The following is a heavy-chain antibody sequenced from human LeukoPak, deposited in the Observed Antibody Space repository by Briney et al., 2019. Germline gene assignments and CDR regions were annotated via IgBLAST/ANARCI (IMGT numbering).Heavy chain of an antibody. J-gene: IGHJ4*02. V-gene: IGHV3-21*01. CDR3: ARVPDMRGATTGTDY. CDR2: XXSSSRYI. D-gene: IGHD1-26*01. Sequence: SXXXSSSRYIYYADSVNGRFTISRDNAKNSLYLQMNSLRAEDTAVYYCARVPDMRGATTGTDYWGQGTLVXX.